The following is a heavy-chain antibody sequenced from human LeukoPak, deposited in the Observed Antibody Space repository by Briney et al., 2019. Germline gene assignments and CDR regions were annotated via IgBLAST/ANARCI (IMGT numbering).Heavy chain of an antibody. CDR2: IYSGGST. Sequence: GGSLRLSCAASGFTVSSNYMSWVRQAPGKGLEWVSVIYSGGSTYYADSVKGRFTISRHNSKNTLYLQMSSLRAEDTAVYYCARAVAGIVYYFDYWGQGTLVTVSS. D-gene: IGHD6-19*01. CDR3: ARAVAGIVYYFDY. J-gene: IGHJ4*02. CDR1: GFTVSSNY. V-gene: IGHV3-53*04.